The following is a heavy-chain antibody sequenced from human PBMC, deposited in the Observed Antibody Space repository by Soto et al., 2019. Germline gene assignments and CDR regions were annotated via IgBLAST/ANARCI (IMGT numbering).Heavy chain of an antibody. J-gene: IGHJ4*02. D-gene: IGHD2-15*01. CDR3: AHSPCSGGTCYLFDY. CDR1: GFSLSTSGVG. Sequence: QITLKESGPTLVKPTQTLTLTCTISGFSLSTSGVGVGWIRQPPGKALEWLALIYWDDVQRYSPSLKTRLTITKDTSRNQVVLTMTNMDLVDTATYYCAHSPCSGGTCYLFDYWGQGMLFTVSS. CDR2: IYWDDVQ. V-gene: IGHV2-5*02.